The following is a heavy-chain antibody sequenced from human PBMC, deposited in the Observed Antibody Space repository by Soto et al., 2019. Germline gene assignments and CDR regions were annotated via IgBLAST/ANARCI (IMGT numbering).Heavy chain of an antibody. CDR1: GFTFNTHG. Sequence: GGSLRLSCAASGFTFNTHGMHWVRQAPGKGLEWVAVISYVGSNKYYADSVKGRFTISRDNSKNTLYLQMTSLRAEDTAVYYCARDTIAGRPDYYCGMDVWGQGTTVTVSS. D-gene: IGHD6-6*01. V-gene: IGHV3-30-3*01. J-gene: IGHJ6*02. CDR3: ARDTIAGRPDYYCGMDV. CDR2: ISYVGSNK.